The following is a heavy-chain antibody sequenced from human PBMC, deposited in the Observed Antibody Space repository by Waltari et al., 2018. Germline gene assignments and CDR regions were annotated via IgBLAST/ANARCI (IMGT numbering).Heavy chain of an antibody. J-gene: IGHJ5*02. CDR2: INTGGNT. Sequence: QVQLQESGPGLVKTSETLSLTCTVSGGSISTYYWTWIRQPAGKGLEWIGRINTGGNTNHNPSRKGRVTMSVDTSKNQFSLTLSSVTAADTAVYYCAREVGGSRWFDPWGQGTLVTVSS. CDR3: AREVGGSRWFDP. D-gene: IGHD3-16*01. V-gene: IGHV4-4*07. CDR1: GGSISTYY.